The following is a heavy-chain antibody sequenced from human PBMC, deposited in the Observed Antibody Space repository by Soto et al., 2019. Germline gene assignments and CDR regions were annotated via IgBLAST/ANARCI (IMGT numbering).Heavy chain of an antibody. D-gene: IGHD6-13*01. Sequence: QVQLVQSGAEVKKPGSSVKVSCKASGGTFRSYASSWVRQAPGQGLEWRGGIIPIFGTANYAQKFEGRVTITADETTKTDYMDLSSLRSEDTAVYYCARPDNSSSWVHYYYYGMDVWGQGTTVTVSS. CDR1: GGTFRSYA. CDR3: ARPDNSSSWVHYYYYGMDV. V-gene: IGHV1-69*01. CDR2: IIPIFGTA. J-gene: IGHJ6*02.